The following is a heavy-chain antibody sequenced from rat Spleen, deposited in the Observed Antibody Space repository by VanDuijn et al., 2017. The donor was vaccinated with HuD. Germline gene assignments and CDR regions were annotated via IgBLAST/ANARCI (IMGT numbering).Heavy chain of an antibody. D-gene: IGHD1-12*02. V-gene: IGHV5-19*01. Sequence: EVQLVESGGGLVQPGRSLKLSCAASGFTFSNYGMHWIRQAPTKGLEWVASISPSGGRTNYRDSVKGRFTISRDNAESTVYLQMDSLRSEDTATYYCATDGYYDGTYYAVYVMDAWGQGASVTVSS. CDR2: ISPSGGRT. CDR3: ATDGYYDGTYYAVYVMDA. CDR1: GFTFSNYG. J-gene: IGHJ4*01.